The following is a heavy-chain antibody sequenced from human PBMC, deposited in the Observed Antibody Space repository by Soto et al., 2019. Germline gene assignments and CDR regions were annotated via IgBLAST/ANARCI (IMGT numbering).Heavy chain of an antibody. D-gene: IGHD2-15*01. CDR2: ISAYNGNT. CDR3: ARVKGYCSGGSCLPQNWFDP. V-gene: IGHV1-18*01. Sequence: GASVKVSCKASGYSFTSYGISWVRQAPGQGLEWMGWISAYNGNTNYAQKLQGRVTMTTDTSTSTAYMELRSLRSDDTAVYYCARVKGYCSGGSCLPQNWFDPWGPGTLVTVSS. CDR1: GYSFTSYG. J-gene: IGHJ5*02.